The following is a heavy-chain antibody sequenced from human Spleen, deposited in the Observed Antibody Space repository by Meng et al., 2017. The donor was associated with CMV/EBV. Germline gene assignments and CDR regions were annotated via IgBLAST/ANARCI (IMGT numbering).Heavy chain of an antibody. CDR3: ATASIYYFDY. V-gene: IGHV3-15*01. J-gene: IGHJ4*02. CDR2: IKSKTDGGTT. Sequence: GESLKISCAASGFTFSNAWMSWVRQAPGKGLEWVGRIKSKTDGGTTDYAAPVKGRFTISRDDSKNTLYLQMNSLRAEDTAVYYCATASIYYFDYWGQGTLVTVSS. CDR1: GFTFSNAW. D-gene: IGHD2/OR15-2a*01.